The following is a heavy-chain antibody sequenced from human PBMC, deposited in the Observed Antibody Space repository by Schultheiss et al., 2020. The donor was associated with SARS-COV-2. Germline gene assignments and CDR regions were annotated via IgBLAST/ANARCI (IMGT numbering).Heavy chain of an antibody. D-gene: IGHD3-16*02. Sequence: SETLSLTCAVYGGSFSGYYWSWVRQPPGKGLEWIGYIYYSGSTYYNPSLKSRVTISVDTSENQFSLKLSSVTAADTAVYYCARTSFKGDYVWGSYRSNWFDPWGQGTLVTVSS. CDR2: IYYSGST. CDR3: ARTSFKGDYVWGSYRSNWFDP. CDR1: GGSFSGYY. V-gene: IGHV4-34*09. J-gene: IGHJ5*02.